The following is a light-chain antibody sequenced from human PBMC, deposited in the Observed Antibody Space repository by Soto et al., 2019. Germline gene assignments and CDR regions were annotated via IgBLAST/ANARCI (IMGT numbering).Light chain of an antibody. J-gene: IGKJ1*01. CDR2: GAS. CDR3: QQYNNWPRT. CDR1: QSVSNN. V-gene: IGKV3-15*01. Sequence: EIVMTQSPATLSVSPGERATLSCRASQSVSNNLAWYQQKPGQAPRLLIYGASTRATGIPARFSGSGSGTEFTLSISSLQSEDFALYYCQQYNNWPRTFGQLTKVDIK.